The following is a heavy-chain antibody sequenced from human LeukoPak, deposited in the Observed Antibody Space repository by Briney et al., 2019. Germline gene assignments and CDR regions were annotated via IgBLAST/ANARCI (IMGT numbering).Heavy chain of an antibody. CDR2: IYYSGST. J-gene: IGHJ4*02. V-gene: IGHV4-59*01. CDR3: AREVVAAPGTVDY. CDR1: GDSISGFH. Sequence: SETLSLTCTVSGDSISGFHWSWIRQPPGKGLEWIGYIYYSGSTNCNPSLKSRVTISVDTSKNQFSLKLTSVTAADTAVYYCAREVVAAPGTVDYWGQGTLVTVSS. D-gene: IGHD6-13*01.